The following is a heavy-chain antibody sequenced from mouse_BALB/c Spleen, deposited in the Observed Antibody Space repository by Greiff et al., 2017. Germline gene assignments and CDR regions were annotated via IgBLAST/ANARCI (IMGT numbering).Heavy chain of an antibody. CDR1: GYTFTSYW. J-gene: IGHJ1*01. Sequence: QVQLQQPGAELVRPGASVKLSCKASGYTFTSYWINWVKQRPGQGLEWIGNIYPSDSYTNYNQKFKDKATLTVDKSSSTAYMQLSSPTSEDSAVYYCTRHDYDRSWYFDVWGAGTTVTVSS. V-gene: IGHV1-69*02. CDR3: TRHDYDRSWYFDV. D-gene: IGHD2-4*01. CDR2: IYPSDSYT.